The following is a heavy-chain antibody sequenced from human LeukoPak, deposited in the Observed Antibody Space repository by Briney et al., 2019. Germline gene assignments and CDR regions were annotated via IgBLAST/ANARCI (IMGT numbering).Heavy chain of an antibody. Sequence: GGSLRLSCAASGFTFDDYAMHWVRQAPGKGLEWVSGVSWNSGSIGYAASVKGRFTISRDNAKNSLYLQMSSLRAEDTALYYCAKDKDYYDSSGFIDYWGQGTLVTVSS. D-gene: IGHD3-22*01. CDR1: GFTFDDYA. CDR3: AKDKDYYDSSGFIDY. V-gene: IGHV3-9*01. CDR2: VSWNSGSI. J-gene: IGHJ4*02.